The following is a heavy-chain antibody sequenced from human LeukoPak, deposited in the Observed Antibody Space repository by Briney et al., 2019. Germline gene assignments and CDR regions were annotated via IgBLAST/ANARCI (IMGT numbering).Heavy chain of an antibody. CDR2: ISSCGSTI. V-gene: IGHV3-48*03. CDR1: GFTFSSYE. Sequence: PGGSLRLSCAASGFTFSSYEMNWVRQAPGKGLEWVSYISSCGSTIYYADSVRGRFTISRDNAKNSLYLQMNSLRVEDTAVYYCARDPRTVRIWGQGTLVTVSS. J-gene: IGHJ4*02. CDR3: ARDPRTVRI. D-gene: IGHD1-1*01.